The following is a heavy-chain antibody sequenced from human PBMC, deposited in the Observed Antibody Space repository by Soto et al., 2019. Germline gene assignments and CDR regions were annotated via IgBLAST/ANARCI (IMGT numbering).Heavy chain of an antibody. CDR1: GGTFSSYT. J-gene: IGHJ4*02. Sequence: GASVKVSCKASGGTFSSYTISWVRQAPGQGLEWMGRIISILGIANYAQMFQGRVTITADKSSSTAYIELSSLRSEDTAVYYCARVRYCSSTSCLTQHPSAFDYWGQGTLVTVSS. V-gene: IGHV1-69*02. CDR3: ARVRYCSSTSCLTQHPSAFDY. D-gene: IGHD2-2*01. CDR2: IISILGIA.